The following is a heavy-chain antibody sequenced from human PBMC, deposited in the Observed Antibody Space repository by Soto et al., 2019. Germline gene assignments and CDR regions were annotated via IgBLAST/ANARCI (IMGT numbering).Heavy chain of an antibody. J-gene: IGHJ4*02. D-gene: IGHD1-1*01. V-gene: IGHV5-10-1*01. Sequence: PGESLKIACSISGYNFTAYWITWVRQMPGIGMEWMGKNAPTDSYTKHSPSFQGHVTSSVDRSTTTAYLQWSSLKASDTAMYYCARHRSNLMEFDYWGQGTQVTVSS. CDR3: ARHRSNLMEFDY. CDR1: GYNFTAYW. CDR2: NAPTDSYT.